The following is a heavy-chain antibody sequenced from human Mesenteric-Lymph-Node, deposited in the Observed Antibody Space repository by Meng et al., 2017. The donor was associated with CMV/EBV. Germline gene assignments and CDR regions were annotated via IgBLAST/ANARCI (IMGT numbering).Heavy chain of an antibody. CDR2: LDYSGNP. V-gene: IGHV4-59*01. D-gene: IGHD7-27*01. J-gene: IGHJ3*02. CDR3: ARDGEPGEAFHI. CDR1: GGSISDYY. Sequence: SETLSLTCTVSGGSISDYYWSWIRQPPGKGLECIGHLDYSGNPNYKPSLKSRLTMSLDTSKNQFSLKMTYVTAAHTAVIYSARDGEPGEAFHIWGQGTMVTVSS.